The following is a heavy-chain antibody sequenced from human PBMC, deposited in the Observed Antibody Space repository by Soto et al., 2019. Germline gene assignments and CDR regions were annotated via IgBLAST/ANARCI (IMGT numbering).Heavy chain of an antibody. V-gene: IGHV3-23*01. J-gene: IGHJ6*03. CDR3: AKDFISSSWSHLRSIVDYYYYYMDV. CDR2: ISGSGGST. CDR1: GFTFSSYA. D-gene: IGHD6-13*01. Sequence: GGSLRLSCAASGFTFSSYAMSWVRQAPGKGLEWVSAISGSGGSTYYADSVKGRFTISRDNSKNTLYLQMNSLRAEDTAVYYCAKDFISSSWSHLRSIVDYYYYYMDVWGKGTTVTVSS.